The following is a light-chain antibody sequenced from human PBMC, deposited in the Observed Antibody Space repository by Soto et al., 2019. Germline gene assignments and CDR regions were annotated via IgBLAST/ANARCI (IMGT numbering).Light chain of an antibody. CDR3: QQYGTSPIS. CDR2: DAS. CDR1: ETVSSY. V-gene: IGKV3-20*01. J-gene: IGKJ5*01. Sequence: DIVLTQSPVTLSLSPVDIATLSFMAIETVSSYLVWYQQKPGQDPRLLIYDASERATGIPARFSGSGSETDFTPTISRLEPEDFAVYYCQQYGTSPISFGQGTRLEIK.